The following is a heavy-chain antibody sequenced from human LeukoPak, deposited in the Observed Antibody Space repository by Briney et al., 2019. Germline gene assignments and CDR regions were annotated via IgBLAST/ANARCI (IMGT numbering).Heavy chain of an antibody. J-gene: IGHJ4*02. D-gene: IGHD5-18*01. CDR1: GGSFSGYY. Sequence: SETLSLTCAVYGGSFSGYYWSWIRQPPGKGLEWIGEINHSGSTNYNPSLKSRVTISVDTSKNQFSLKLSSVTAADTAVYYCARKGYSYGYFNYWGQGTLVTVSA. CDR3: ARKGYSYGYFNY. CDR2: INHSGST. V-gene: IGHV4-34*01.